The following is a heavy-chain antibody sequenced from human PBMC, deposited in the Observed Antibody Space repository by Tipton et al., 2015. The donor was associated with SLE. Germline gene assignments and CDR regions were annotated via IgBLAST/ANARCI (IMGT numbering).Heavy chain of an antibody. CDR2: IYTSGST. Sequence: TLSLTCTVSGGSISSGSYYWSWIRQPAGKGLEWIGRIYTSGSTNYNPSLKSRLSVSVYTSRNQFSLKLSSVTAADTAIYYCARLTGMGSYFDYWGQGTLVTVSS. V-gene: IGHV4-61*02. D-gene: IGHD7-27*01. CDR1: GGSISSGSYY. J-gene: IGHJ4*02. CDR3: ARLTGMGSYFDY.